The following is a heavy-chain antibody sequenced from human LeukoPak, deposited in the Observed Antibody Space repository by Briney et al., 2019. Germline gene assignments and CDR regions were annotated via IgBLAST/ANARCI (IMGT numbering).Heavy chain of an antibody. D-gene: IGHD2-2*01. CDR1: GGSVSSGSYY. J-gene: IGHJ4*02. CDR3: ASRPRYCSSTSHCRNFDY. Sequence: SETLSLTCTVSGGSVSSGSYYWSWIRQPPGKGLEWIGEINHSGSTNYNPSLKSRVTISVDTSKNQFSLKLSSVTAADTAVYYCASRPRYCSSTSHCRNFDYWGQGTLVTVSS. V-gene: IGHV4-39*07. CDR2: INHSGST.